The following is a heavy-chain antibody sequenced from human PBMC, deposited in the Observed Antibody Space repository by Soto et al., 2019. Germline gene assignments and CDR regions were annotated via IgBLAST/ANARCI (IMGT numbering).Heavy chain of an antibody. J-gene: IGHJ4*02. V-gene: IGHV3-48*02. D-gene: IGHD2-15*01. CDR2: IDSSSSII. CDR3: ARDNLGYCSGGSCRKFDY. Sequence: GGSLRLSCAASGFTFSSYSMNWVRQAPGKGLEWISYIDSSSSIIYYADSVKGRFTISRDNAKNSLYLQMNSLRDEDTAVYYCARDNLGYCSGGSCRKFDYWGQGT. CDR1: GFTFSSYS.